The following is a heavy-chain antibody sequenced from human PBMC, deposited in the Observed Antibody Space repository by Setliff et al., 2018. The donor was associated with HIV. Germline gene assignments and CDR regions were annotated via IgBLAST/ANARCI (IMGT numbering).Heavy chain of an antibody. V-gene: IGHV1-69*05. CDR1: GGTFSSYG. CDR2: IIPMFGTG. CDR3: ARDLDLQFDWLLLGIRY. J-gene: IGHJ4*02. D-gene: IGHD3-9*01. Sequence: ASVKVSCKTSGGTFSSYGISWVRQAPGQGLEWMGGIIPMFGTGFYAQKFQGRVTITTDESRSTAYMELSSLRSDDTAVYYCARDLDLQFDWLLLGIRYWGQGTLVTVSS.